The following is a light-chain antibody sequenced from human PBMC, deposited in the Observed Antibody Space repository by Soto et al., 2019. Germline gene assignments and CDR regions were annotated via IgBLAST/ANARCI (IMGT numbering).Light chain of an antibody. CDR3: RQTFSPPLT. Sequence: DIQMTQSPSSLSASVGDTVTITCRARQTINTYLNWYQHKPGKAPKVRIFVASSLQSGVPRRFSGRGCGTDFTPTISYLQPEAFATSYSRQTFSPPLTFGGGTKVDIK. J-gene: IGKJ4*01. CDR1: QTINTY. CDR2: VAS. V-gene: IGKV1-39*01.